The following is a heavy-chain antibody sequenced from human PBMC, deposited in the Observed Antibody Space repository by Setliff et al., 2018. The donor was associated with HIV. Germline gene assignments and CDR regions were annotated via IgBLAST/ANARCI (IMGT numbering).Heavy chain of an antibody. J-gene: IGHJ1*01. CDR3: STAWFNWNVTPD. D-gene: IGHD1-20*01. CDR2: IDPEDGEI. CDR1: EYTLTELT. V-gene: IGHV1-24*01. Sequence: ASVKVSCKVSEYTLTELTMYWVRQAHGHGLEWMGGIDPEDGEITYAQKFQGRVIMTEDTSTDTAFMELTNPRSEYTAVYYYSTAWFNWNVTPDWGQGTLVTVSS.